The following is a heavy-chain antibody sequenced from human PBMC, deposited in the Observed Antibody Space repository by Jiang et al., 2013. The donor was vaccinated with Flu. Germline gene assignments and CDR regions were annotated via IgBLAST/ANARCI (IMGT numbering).Heavy chain of an antibody. J-gene: IGHJ4*02. CDR2: ISGSGGST. Sequence: LSCAASGFTFSSYAMSWVRQAPGKGLEWVSAISGSGGSTYYADSVKGRFTISRDNSKNTLYLQMNSLRAEDTAVYYCAPVPGSYYYYFDYWGQGTLVTVSS. D-gene: IGHD3-10*01. CDR1: GFTFSSYA. V-gene: IGHV3-23*01. CDR3: APVPGSYYYYFDY.